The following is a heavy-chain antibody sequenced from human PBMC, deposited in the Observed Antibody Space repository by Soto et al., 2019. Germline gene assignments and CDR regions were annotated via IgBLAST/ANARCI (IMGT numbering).Heavy chain of an antibody. D-gene: IGHD1-26*01. J-gene: IGHJ5*02. CDR3: AIQVGWEQKDNWFDP. Sequence: QVQLQQWGAGLLKPSETLSLTCAVYGGSFSGYYWSWIRQPPGKGLEWIGEINHSGSTNYNPSLRSRVTISVDTSKNQFSLKLSSVTAADTAVYYCAIQVGWEQKDNWFDPWGQGTLVTVSS. V-gene: IGHV4-34*01. CDR2: INHSGST. CDR1: GGSFSGYY.